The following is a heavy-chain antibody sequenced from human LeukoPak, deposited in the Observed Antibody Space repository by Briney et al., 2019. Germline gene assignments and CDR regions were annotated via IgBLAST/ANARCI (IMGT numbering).Heavy chain of an antibody. CDR1: GGSFSGYY. D-gene: IGHD6-19*01. J-gene: IGHJ4*02. CDR2: INHSGST. V-gene: IGHV4-34*01. CDR3: ARGGILVPGIAVAAYFDY. Sequence: SETLSLTCAVYGGSFSGYYWSWIRQPPGKGLEWIGEINHSGSTNYNPSLKSRVTISVDTSKNQFSLKLSPVTAADTAVYYCARGGILVPGIAVAAYFDYWGQGTLVTVSS.